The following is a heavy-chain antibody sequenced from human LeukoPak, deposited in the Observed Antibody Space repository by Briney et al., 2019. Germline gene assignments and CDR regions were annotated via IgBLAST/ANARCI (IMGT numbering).Heavy chain of an antibody. CDR2: IKQDGSEE. Sequence: GGSLRLSCAASGFTFKIYWMSWVRQAPRKGLEWVSNIKQDGSEEYYVDSLKGRFTISRDNTKNSLYLQMNSLRAEDTAVYYCARYCSVGSCFDYWGQGTLVTVSS. V-gene: IGHV3-7*04. CDR1: GFTFKIYW. J-gene: IGHJ4*02. D-gene: IGHD2-15*01. CDR3: ARYCSVGSCFDY.